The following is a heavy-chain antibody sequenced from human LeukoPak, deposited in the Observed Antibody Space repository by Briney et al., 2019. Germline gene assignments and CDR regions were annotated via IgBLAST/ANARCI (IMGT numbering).Heavy chain of an antibody. J-gene: IGHJ6*03. Sequence: KTGGSLRLSCAASGFTFSRYIMNWVRQAPGKGLEWVSSISSSGNIIYYADSVRGRFTISRDNAKNSLYLQMNSLRAEDTAVYYCARVVAATVYYYYYMDVWGKGTTVTISS. CDR3: ARVVAATVYYYYYMDV. D-gene: IGHD2-15*01. CDR1: GFTFSRYI. CDR2: ISSSGNII. V-gene: IGHV3-21*04.